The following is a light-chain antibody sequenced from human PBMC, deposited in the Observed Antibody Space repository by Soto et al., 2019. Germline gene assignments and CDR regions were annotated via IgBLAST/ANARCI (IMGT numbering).Light chain of an antibody. J-gene: IGKJ2*03. CDR2: DAS. V-gene: IGKV3-11*01. CDR1: QSVSSY. Sequence: EIVLTQSPATLSLSPGERATLSCRASQSVSSYLAWYQQKPGQAPRLLIYDASNRATGIPARFSGSGSGTDFTLTISSLEPEDFAVYYCQQRSNWSDGFGQGTKLEIK. CDR3: QQRSNWSDG.